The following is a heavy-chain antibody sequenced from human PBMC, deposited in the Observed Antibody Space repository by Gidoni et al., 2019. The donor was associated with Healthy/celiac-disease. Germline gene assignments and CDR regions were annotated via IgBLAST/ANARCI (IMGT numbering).Heavy chain of an antibody. D-gene: IGHD1-7*01. J-gene: IGHJ3*02. V-gene: IGHV3-21*01. CDR1: GLTFSSYS. Sequence: EVQLVESGGGLVKPGGTLRLSCAASGLTFSSYSMTWVRQAPGKGLEWVSSISSSSSYIYYADSVKGRFTISRDNAKNSLYLQMNSLRAEDTAVYYCARRNYALDAFDIWGQGTMVTVSS. CDR3: ARRNYALDAFDI. CDR2: ISSSSSYI.